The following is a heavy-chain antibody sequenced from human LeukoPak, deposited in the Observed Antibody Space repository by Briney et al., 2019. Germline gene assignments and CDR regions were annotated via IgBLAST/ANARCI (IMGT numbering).Heavy chain of an antibody. V-gene: IGHV3-7*01. Sequence: PGGSLRLSCAASGFPFNSYWMSWVRQAPGKGLEWVANINPDGSETRCVDSVKGRFTISRDNSKNTLYLQMNSLRAEDTAVYYCAREVDTAMAIDYWGQGTLVTVSS. CDR3: AREVDTAMAIDY. CDR1: GFPFNSYW. D-gene: IGHD5-18*01. CDR2: INPDGSET. J-gene: IGHJ4*02.